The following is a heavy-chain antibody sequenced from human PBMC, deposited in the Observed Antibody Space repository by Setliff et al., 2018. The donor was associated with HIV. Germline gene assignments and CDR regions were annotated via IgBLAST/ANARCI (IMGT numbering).Heavy chain of an antibody. V-gene: IGHV1-46*01. D-gene: IGHD1-26*01. J-gene: IGHJ3*02. CDR3: ARGGARSHGATRVAGAFDI. Sequence: ASVKVSCKVYGYTLSELSIHWVRQAPGKGLEWMGIISPSGGSTSYAQKFQGRVTMTRDTSTSTVYMELSSLRSEDTAVYYCARGGARSHGATRVAGAFDIWGQGAMVTVSS. CDR2: ISPSGGST. CDR1: GYTLSELS.